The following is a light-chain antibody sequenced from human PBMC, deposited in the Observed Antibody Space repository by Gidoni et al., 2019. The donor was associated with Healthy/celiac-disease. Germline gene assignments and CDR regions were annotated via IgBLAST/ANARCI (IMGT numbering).Light chain of an antibody. V-gene: IGKV1-9*01. CDR2: AAS. J-gene: IGKJ4*01. Sequence: DIQLTQSPSFLSASVGDRVTITCRASHGISSYLAWYQQKTGKAPKLLIYAASTLQSGVPSRFSGSGSGTEFTLTISILQPEDFATYYCQQLNSYPRAFXGXTKVEIK. CDR1: HGISSY. CDR3: QQLNSYPRA.